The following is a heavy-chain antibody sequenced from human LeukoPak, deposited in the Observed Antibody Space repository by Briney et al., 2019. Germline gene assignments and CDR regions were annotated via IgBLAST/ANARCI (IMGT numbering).Heavy chain of an antibody. J-gene: IGHJ5*02. CDR3: ARGENWFDP. CDR2: INHSGST. Sequence: SETLSLTCAVYGGSFSGYYWSWIRQPPGKGLEWIGEINHSGSTNYNPSLKSRVTVSVDTSKNQFSLKLSSVTAADTAVYYCARGENWFDPWGQGTLVTVSS. CDR1: GGSFSGYY. V-gene: IGHV4-34*01.